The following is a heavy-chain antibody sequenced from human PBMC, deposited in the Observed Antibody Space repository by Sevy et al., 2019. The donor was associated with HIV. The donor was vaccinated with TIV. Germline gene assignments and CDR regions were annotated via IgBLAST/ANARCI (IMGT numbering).Heavy chain of an antibody. Sequence: GGSLRLSCSASGFTLSDYAMHWVRQAPGKGLEYVSGIGTNGGSTSYADSVKGRFTISRDNSKNRLYRQMSSLTTEDTAVYYCVRVGVVRGWLGYYFDYWGQGTLVTVSS. CDR2: IGTNGGST. CDR3: VRVGVVRGWLGYYFDY. D-gene: IGHD6-19*01. CDR1: GFTLSDYA. J-gene: IGHJ4*02. V-gene: IGHV3-64D*06.